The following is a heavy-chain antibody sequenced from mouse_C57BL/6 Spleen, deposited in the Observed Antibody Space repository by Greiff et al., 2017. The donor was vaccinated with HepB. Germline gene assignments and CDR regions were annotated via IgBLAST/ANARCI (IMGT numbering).Heavy chain of an antibody. CDR1: GYTFTSYW. CDR3: ASGYYDYLYAMDY. J-gene: IGHJ4*01. CDR2: IDPSDSET. V-gene: IGHV1-52*01. D-gene: IGHD2-4*01. Sequence: QVQLQQPGAELVRPGSSVKLSCKASGYTFTSYWMHWVKQRPIQGLEWIGNIDPSDSETHYNQKFKDKATLTVDKSSSTAYMQLSSLTSEDSAVYYCASGYYDYLYAMDYWGQGTSVTVSS.